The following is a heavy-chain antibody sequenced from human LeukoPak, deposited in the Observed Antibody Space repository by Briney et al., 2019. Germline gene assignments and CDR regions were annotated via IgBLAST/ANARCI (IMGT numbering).Heavy chain of an antibody. V-gene: IGHV3-33*01. CDR2: IWYDGHTK. CDR3: ARAALYYDSSGYYTGAFDI. J-gene: IGHJ3*02. D-gene: IGHD3-22*01. Sequence: PGGSLRLSCAVSGFTFSNYGMHWVRQAPGKGLEWLTLIWYDGHTKFYADSVKGRFTVSRDNSKNTLYLQMDNLRDEDTAVYYCARAALYYDSSGYYTGAFDIWGQGTMVTVSS. CDR1: GFTFSNYG.